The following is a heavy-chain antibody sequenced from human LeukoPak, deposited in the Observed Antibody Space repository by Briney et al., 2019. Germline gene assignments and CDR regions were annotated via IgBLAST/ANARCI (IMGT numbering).Heavy chain of an antibody. Sequence: SETLSLTCTVSGGSISSYYWSWIRQPPGKGLEWIGYIYYSGSTNCNPSLKSRVTISVDTSKNQFSLKLSSVTAADTAVYYCARANVAGTGALFDYWGQGTLVTVSS. J-gene: IGHJ4*02. D-gene: IGHD6-19*01. CDR2: IYYSGST. CDR1: GGSISSYY. CDR3: ARANVAGTGALFDY. V-gene: IGHV4-59*01.